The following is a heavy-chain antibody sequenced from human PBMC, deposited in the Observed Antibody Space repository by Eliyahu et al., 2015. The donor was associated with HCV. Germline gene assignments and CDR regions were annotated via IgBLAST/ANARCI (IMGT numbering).Heavy chain of an antibody. Sequence: QVQLQESGPGLVKASETLSLTCTVSGVSISDSHWSWIRQSPGKRLEWIGQTYYSGSTNYNPSLRSRVTISVDTSRNQFSLEVRSVTAADTALYYCARGRYGDDPGYWGQGTLVNVSS. CDR1: GVSISDSH. CDR2: TYYSGST. V-gene: IGHV4-59*13. J-gene: IGHJ4*02. CDR3: ARGRYGDDPGY. D-gene: IGHD4-17*01.